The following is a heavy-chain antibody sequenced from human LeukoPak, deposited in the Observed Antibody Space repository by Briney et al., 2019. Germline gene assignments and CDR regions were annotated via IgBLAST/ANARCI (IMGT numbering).Heavy chain of an antibody. V-gene: IGHV4-61*02. CDR2: IYTSGST. D-gene: IGHD2-2*01. Sequence: PSETLSLTCTVSGGSISSGSYYWSWIRQPAGKGLEWIGRIYTSGSTNYNPSLKSRVTISVDTSKNQFSLKLSSVTAADTAVYYCASCSSTSCYADYYYYMDVWGKGTTVTISS. J-gene: IGHJ6*03. CDR1: GGSISSGSYY. CDR3: ASCSSTSCYADYYYYMDV.